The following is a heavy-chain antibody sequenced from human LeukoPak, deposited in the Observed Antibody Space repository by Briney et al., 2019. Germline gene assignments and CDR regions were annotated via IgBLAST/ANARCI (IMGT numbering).Heavy chain of an antibody. CDR3: ARGGYDDYYYYGMDV. V-gene: IGHV3-74*01. D-gene: IGHD5-12*01. Sequence: GWAVRVSCAASGFIFRRYWMHWVRQPPAKGLVWVSRSNSDGSSPSYGDSVKGRFTISRDIAKNMLYLQMNSLRAEDTAVYYCARGGYDDYYYYGMDVWGQGTTVTVSS. J-gene: IGHJ6*02. CDR2: SNSDGSSP. CDR1: GFIFRRYW.